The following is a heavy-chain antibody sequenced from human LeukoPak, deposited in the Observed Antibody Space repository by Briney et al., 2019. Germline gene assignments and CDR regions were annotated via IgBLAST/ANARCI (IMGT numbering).Heavy chain of an antibody. D-gene: IGHD2-2*01. J-gene: IGHJ3*02. CDR1: GGSFSGYY. V-gene: IGHV4-34*01. Sequence: SETLSLTCAVYGGSFSGYYWNWIRQPPGKGLEWIGEINHSGSTIYNPSLKSRVTISADTSKNQFSLRLSSVTAADTAVYYCAIIVVVPAAPDAFDIWGQGIMVTVSS. CDR3: AIIVVVPAAPDAFDI. CDR2: INHSGST.